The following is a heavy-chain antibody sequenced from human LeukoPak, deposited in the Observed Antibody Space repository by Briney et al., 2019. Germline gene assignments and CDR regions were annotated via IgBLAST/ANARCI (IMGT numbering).Heavy chain of an antibody. V-gene: IGHV3-21*01. Sequence: PGGSLRLSCAAYVFTFSSYSMNSVRQAPGKGLELVSSIRSSSSYIYYAVSVKGRFTISRDNAKNSLYLQMNSLKAEDTAVYYCARDVAREYDSSGYPDYWGQGTLVTVSS. CDR3: ARDVAREYDSSGYPDY. J-gene: IGHJ4*02. CDR1: VFTFSSYS. D-gene: IGHD3-22*01. CDR2: IRSSSSYI.